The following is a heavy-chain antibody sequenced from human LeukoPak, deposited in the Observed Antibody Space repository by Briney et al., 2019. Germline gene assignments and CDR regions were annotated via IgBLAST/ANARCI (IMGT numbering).Heavy chain of an antibody. CDR1: GGSISSGGYY. V-gene: IGHV4-30-2*01. CDR2: IYHSGST. CDR3: ARGVYGGSPPYYFDY. D-gene: IGHD4-23*01. Sequence: PSQTLSLTCIVSGGSISSGGYYWSWIRQPPGKGLEWIGYIYHSGSTYYNASLKSRVTISVDKSKNQFSLKVRSATAADTAVYYCARGVYGGSPPYYFDYWGKGTLVTVSS. J-gene: IGHJ4*02.